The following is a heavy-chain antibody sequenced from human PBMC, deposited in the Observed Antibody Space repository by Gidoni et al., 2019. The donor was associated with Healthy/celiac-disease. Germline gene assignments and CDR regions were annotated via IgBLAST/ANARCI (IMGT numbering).Heavy chain of an antibody. CDR3: ARGLGAVAGHNYYYYYGMDV. D-gene: IGHD6-19*01. CDR1: AGTLSSYA. Sequence: QAQLVQSGAEAKKPGPSVQVSCKASAGTLSSYAISWVRQAPGQGLEWMGRIIPILGIANYAQKFQGRVTITADKSTSTAYMELSSLRSEDTAVYYCARGLGAVAGHNYYYYYGMDVWGQGTTVTVSS. J-gene: IGHJ6*02. V-gene: IGHV1-69*04. CDR2: IIPILGIA.